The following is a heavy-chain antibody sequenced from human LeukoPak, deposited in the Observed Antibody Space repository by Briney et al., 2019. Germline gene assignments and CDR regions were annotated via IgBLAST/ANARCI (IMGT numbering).Heavy chain of an antibody. CDR3: ARISCSGGSCYSKLHYYGMDV. J-gene: IGHJ6*02. CDR2: IYYSGST. CDR1: GGSISSYY. Sequence: SETLSLTCTVSGGSISSYYWSWIRQPPGKGLEWIGYIYYSGSTNYNPTLKSRVTISVDTSKNQFSLKLSSVTAADTAVYYCARISCSGGSCYSKLHYYGMDVWGQGTTVTVSS. V-gene: IGHV4-59*01. D-gene: IGHD2-15*01.